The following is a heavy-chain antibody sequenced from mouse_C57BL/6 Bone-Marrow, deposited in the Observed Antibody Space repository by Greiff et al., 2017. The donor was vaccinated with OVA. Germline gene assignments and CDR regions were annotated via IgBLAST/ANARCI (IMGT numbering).Heavy chain of an antibody. J-gene: IGHJ4*01. V-gene: IGHV3-8*01. CDR1: GYSITSDY. Sequence: VQLKQSGPGLAKPSQSLSLTCSVTGYSITSDYWNWIRKFPGNKLEYMGYISYSGSTYYNPSPKSRISITRDTSKNQYYLQLNSVTTEDTATYYGARGTVVATRGYAMDYWGQGTSVTVSS. D-gene: IGHD1-1*01. CDR3: ARGTVVATRGYAMDY. CDR2: ISYSGST.